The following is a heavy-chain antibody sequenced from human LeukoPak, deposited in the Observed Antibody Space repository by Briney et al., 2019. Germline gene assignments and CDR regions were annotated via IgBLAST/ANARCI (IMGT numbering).Heavy chain of an antibody. V-gene: IGHV4-34*01. CDR2: INHSGST. D-gene: IGHD3-22*01. CDR3: ARGGYYDSSGLWY. Sequence: SETLSLTCAVYGGSFSGYYWSWIRQPPGKGLEWIGEINHSGSTNYNPSLRSRVTISVDTSKNQFSLKLSSATAADTAVYYCARGGYYDSSGLWYWGQGTLVTVSS. J-gene: IGHJ4*02. CDR1: GGSFSGYY.